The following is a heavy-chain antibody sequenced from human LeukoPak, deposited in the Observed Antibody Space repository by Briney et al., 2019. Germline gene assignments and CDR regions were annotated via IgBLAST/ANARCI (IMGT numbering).Heavy chain of an antibody. CDR2: IYYSGST. CDR1: GGSISSYY. Sequence: KPSETLSLTWTVSGGSISSYYWSWIRQPPGKGLEWIGYIYYSGSTNYNPSLKSRVTISVDTSKNQFSLKLSSVTAADTAVYYCARSPGYGSGSYYMSRRDAFDIWGQGTMVTVSS. J-gene: IGHJ3*02. D-gene: IGHD3-10*01. CDR3: ARSPGYGSGSYYMSRRDAFDI. V-gene: IGHV4-59*01.